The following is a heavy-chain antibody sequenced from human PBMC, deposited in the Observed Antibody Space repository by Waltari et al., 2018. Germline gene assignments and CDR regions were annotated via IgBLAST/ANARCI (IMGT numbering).Heavy chain of an antibody. CDR3: ARGYRCTNGVCPVLAAFDI. D-gene: IGHD2-8*01. CDR2: MNPNSGNT. Sequence: QVQLVQSGAEVKKPEASVTVSCKASGYPFPSYDINWVRQATGTGLEWMGWMNPNSGNTGYAQKCQGRVTMTRNTSISTAYMELSSLRSEDTAVYYCARGYRCTNGVCPVLAAFDIWGQGTMVTVSS. V-gene: IGHV1-8*01. CDR1: GYPFPSYD. J-gene: IGHJ3*02.